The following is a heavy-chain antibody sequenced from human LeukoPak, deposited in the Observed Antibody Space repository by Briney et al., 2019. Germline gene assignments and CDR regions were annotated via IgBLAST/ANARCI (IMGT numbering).Heavy chain of an antibody. J-gene: IGHJ4*02. Sequence: GGSLRLSRAASGFTFSSFSMNWVRQAPGKGLEWVSSISSGTTYIYYADSVKGRFTISRDNAKNSLYLQMNNLRAEDTAVYYCARGTGDLDYWGQGTLVTVSS. D-gene: IGHD7-27*01. CDR3: ARGTGDLDY. V-gene: IGHV3-21*01. CDR2: ISSGTTYI. CDR1: GFTFSSFS.